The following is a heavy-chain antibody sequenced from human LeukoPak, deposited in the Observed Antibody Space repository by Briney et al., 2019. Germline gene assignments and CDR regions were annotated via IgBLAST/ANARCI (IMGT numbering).Heavy chain of an antibody. Sequence: GRSLRLSCAASGFTFSSYAMRWVRQAPGKGLEWVAIISYDGSNKYYADSVKGRFTISRDNSKNTLYLQMNSLRAEDTAVYYCARDQNSGYDLEAFDIWGQGTMVTVSS. CDR1: GFTFSSYA. V-gene: IGHV3-30-3*01. CDR3: ARDQNSGYDLEAFDI. D-gene: IGHD5-12*01. J-gene: IGHJ3*02. CDR2: ISYDGSNK.